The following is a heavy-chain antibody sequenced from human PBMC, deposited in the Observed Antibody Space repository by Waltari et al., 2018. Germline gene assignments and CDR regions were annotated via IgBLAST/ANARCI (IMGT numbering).Heavy chain of an antibody. CDR2: IYYSGST. Sequence: QVQLQESGPGLVKPSQTLSLTCTVSGGSISSGGYYWSWIRQHPGKGLEWVGYIYYSGSTYYNPSLKSRVTISVDTSKNQFSLKRSSVTAADMAVYYCARLKVGGSTCFDYWGQGTLVTVSS. J-gene: IGHJ4*02. D-gene: IGHD2-15*01. V-gene: IGHV4-31*03. CDR3: ARLKVGGSTCFDY. CDR1: GGSISSGGYY.